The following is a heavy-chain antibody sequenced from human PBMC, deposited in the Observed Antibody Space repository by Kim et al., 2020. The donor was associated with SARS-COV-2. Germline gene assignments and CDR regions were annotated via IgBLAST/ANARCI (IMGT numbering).Heavy chain of an antibody. CDR3: ARRPGAVAAGFFDS. Sequence: GESLKISCTGSGYSFNNYWIGWVRQMPGKGLEWMGIIYPGDSDTRYRPSFQGQVTISADKSISTAYLQWNSLKASDTAMYYWARRPGAVAAGFFDSWGQETLVTVSS. J-gene: IGHJ5*01. CDR2: IYPGDSDT. V-gene: IGHV5-51*01. CDR1: GYSFNNYW. D-gene: IGHD6-19*01.